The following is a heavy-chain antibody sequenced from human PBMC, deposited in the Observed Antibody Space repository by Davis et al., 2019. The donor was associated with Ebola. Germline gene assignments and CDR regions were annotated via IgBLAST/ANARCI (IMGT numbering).Heavy chain of an antibody. J-gene: IGHJ5*02. D-gene: IGHD4/OR15-4a*01. V-gene: IGHV4-59*08. CDR1: GGSISTHY. Sequence: PSETLSLTCTVSGGSISTHYWNWIRQPPGKGLEWIGYVYYTGSTNYNPSLESRVTISVDTSKNQFSLSLSSVTAADTAVYYCARRVEMTIGGIYNWLDPWGQGTLVTVSS. CDR3: ARRVEMTIGGIYNWLDP. CDR2: VYYTGST.